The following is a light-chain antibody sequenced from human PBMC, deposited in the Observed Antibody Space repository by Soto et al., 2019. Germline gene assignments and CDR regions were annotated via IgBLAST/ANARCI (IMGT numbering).Light chain of an antibody. CDR1: QSISSW. J-gene: IGKJ4*01. Sequence: DIQMTQSPSTLSASVGDRVTITCRASQSISSWLAWYQQKPGKAPKLLIYKASSLESGVPSRFSGSGSGTEFTLTISSLQPDDFASYYCQQYDSFSLTFGGGTKVEIK. CDR3: QQYDSFSLT. CDR2: KAS. V-gene: IGKV1-5*03.